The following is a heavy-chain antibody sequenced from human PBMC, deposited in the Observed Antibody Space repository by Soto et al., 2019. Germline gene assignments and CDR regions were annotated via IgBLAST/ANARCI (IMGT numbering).Heavy chain of an antibody. J-gene: IGHJ1*01. CDR2: IYWDDDK. V-gene: IGHV2-5*02. Sequence: SGPTLVNPTQTLTLTCTFSGFSLSTRGVGVGWIRQPPGKALEWLALIYWDDDKRYSPSLKSRLIITKDTSKNQVVLTMTIMDPVDTATYYCAHSSDDEWELLGDYFHHWGQGTLVTVSS. CDR3: AHSSDDEWELLGDYFHH. CDR1: GFSLSTRGVG. D-gene: IGHD1-26*01.